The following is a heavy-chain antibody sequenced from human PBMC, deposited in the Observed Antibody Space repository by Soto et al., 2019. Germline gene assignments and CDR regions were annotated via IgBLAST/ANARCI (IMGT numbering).Heavy chain of an antibody. Sequence: DSVKGRFTISRDNAKNSLYLQMNSLRAEDTAVYYCARDQDTSLAIYYYYGMDFWGQETTVTVSS. V-gene: IGHV3-21*01. CDR3: ARDQDTSLAIYYYYGMDF. J-gene: IGHJ6*02. D-gene: IGHD5-18*01.